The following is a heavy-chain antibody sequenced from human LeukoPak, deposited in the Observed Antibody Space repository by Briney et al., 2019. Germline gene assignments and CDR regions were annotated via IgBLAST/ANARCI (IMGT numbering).Heavy chain of an antibody. Sequence: SETLSLTCAVYGGSFSSYYWSWIRQPPGKGLEWIGEINHSGSTTYKPSLKSRVTISLDTSKNQFSLKLSSVTAADTAMYFCARRVGFYGSGSLNYFDPWGQGILVSVSS. V-gene: IGHV4-34*01. CDR2: INHSGST. J-gene: IGHJ5*01. D-gene: IGHD3-10*01. CDR3: ARRVGFYGSGSLNYFDP. CDR1: GGSFSSYY.